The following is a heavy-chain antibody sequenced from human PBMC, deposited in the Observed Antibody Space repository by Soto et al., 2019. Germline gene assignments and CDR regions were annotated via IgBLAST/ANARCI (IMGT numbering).Heavy chain of an antibody. CDR1: GFTFSNYE. D-gene: IGHD6-13*01. V-gene: IGHV3-64*01. Sequence: EAQLVESGGGLVQPGGSLRLSCAASGFTFSNYEMHWVRQAPGKGLEYVSGISNNGAHTDYAKSVKGRFTISRDNSENTLYLQMGSLRAEDMALYYCARRGYGSRWPNVHMDGWGKGTTVTVSS. J-gene: IGHJ6*03. CDR3: ARRGYGSRWPNVHMDG. CDR2: ISNNGAHT.